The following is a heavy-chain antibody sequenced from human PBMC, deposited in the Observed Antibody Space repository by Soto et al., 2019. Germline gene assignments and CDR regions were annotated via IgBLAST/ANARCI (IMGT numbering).Heavy chain of an antibody. J-gene: IGHJ3*02. CDR2: INSDGSIT. D-gene: IGHD5-12*01. Sequence: EVQLVESGGGLVQPGGSLRLSCAASGFTFSSYWMHWVRQAPGKGLVWVSRINSDGSITTYADSVKGRFTISRDNAKNTLSLQMNSLRAEDTAVYYCASVVSTIGSDGFDIWGQGTTVTVSS. CDR1: GFTFSSYW. CDR3: ASVVSTIGSDGFDI. V-gene: IGHV3-74*01.